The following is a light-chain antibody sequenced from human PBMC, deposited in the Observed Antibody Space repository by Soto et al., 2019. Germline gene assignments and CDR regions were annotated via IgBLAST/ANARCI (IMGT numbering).Light chain of an antibody. V-gene: IGLV1-47*01. CDR3: ATWDDSLNGYV. Sequence: QSVLTQPPSASGTPGQRVSISCSGSRSNIGKNYVYWLQQLPGTAPKLLIYRNNQRPSGVPDRFSGSRSGTSASLDISGLRSEDEADYFCATWDDSLNGYVFGRGTKLTVL. CDR2: RNN. CDR1: RSNIGKNY. J-gene: IGLJ1*01.